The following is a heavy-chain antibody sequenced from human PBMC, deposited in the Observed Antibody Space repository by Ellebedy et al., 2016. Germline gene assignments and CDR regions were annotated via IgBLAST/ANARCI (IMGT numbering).Heavy chain of an antibody. J-gene: IGHJ4*02. D-gene: IGHD6-13*01. V-gene: IGHV3-23*01. CDR3: AKAYRGAAADPDC. Sequence: GESLKISXAASGFTFSSYAMSWVRQAPGKGLEWVSAISGSGGSTYYADSVKGRFTISRDNSKNTLYLQMNSLRAEDTAVYYCAKAYRGAAADPDCWGQGTLVTVSS. CDR1: GFTFSSYA. CDR2: ISGSGGST.